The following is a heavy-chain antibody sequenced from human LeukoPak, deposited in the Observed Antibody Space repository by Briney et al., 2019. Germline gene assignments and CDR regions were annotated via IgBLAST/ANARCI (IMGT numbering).Heavy chain of an antibody. J-gene: IGHJ6*02. Sequence: PSQTLCLTCTVPGGSISSARSYWSWIRQPAGKGLEWIGRIYTSGSTNYNPSLKSRVTISVDTSKNQFSLKLSSVTAADTAVYYCARASGSYYPYYYYYGMDVWGQGTTVTVSS. CDR2: IYTSGST. D-gene: IGHD1-26*01. CDR1: GGSISSARSY. V-gene: IGHV4-61*02. CDR3: ARASGSYYPYYYYYGMDV.